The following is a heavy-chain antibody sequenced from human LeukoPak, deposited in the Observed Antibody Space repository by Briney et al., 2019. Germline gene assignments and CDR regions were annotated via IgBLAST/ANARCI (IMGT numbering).Heavy chain of an antibody. Sequence: GGPRRLSCAASGFTFRSSAMTWVGQGPGPGLDFVQPIIYSGGATYYADSVKGRFTISRDNSKNTLYLQMNSLRAEDTALYYCAKDGLYYDGSEHVYYFDSWGQGTLVTVSS. D-gene: IGHD3-22*01. CDR2: IIYSGGAT. V-gene: IGHV3-23*01. J-gene: IGHJ4*02. CDR1: GFTFRSSA. CDR3: AKDGLYYDGSEHVYYFDS.